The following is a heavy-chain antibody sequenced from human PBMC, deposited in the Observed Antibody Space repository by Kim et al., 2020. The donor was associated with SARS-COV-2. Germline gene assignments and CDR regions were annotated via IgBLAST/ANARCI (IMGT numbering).Heavy chain of an antibody. V-gene: IGHV3-7*01. CDR3: ARERYYGSFDS. D-gene: IGHD3-10*01. CDR1: EFSFSSYW. CDR2: IDQGGSER. J-gene: IGHJ4*02. Sequence: GGSLRLSCAASEFSFSSYWMSWVRRAPGKGLECVANIDQGGSERHYVDSVKGRFTISRDNAKNSLYLQMNSLRAEDTAVYYCARERYYGSFDSWGQGTLVTVSS.